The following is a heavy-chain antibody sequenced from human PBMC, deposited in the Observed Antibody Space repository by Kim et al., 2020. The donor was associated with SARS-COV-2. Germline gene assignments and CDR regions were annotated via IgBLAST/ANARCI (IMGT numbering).Heavy chain of an antibody. Sequence: GGSLRLSCVASGFTFNNYWMTWVRQAPGKGLEWVCNINQDGSDKSYMASVKGRFTISRDNAKNSLYLQMNSLRADDTAVYYCGRPQLELRDLWSAASDY. CDR1: GFTFNNYW. CDR2: INQDGSDK. D-gene: IGHD2-8*01. V-gene: IGHV3-7*01. CDR3: GRPQLELRDLWSAASDY. J-gene: IGHJ4*01.